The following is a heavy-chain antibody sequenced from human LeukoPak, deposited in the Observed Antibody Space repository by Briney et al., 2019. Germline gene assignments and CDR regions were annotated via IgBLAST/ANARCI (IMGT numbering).Heavy chain of an antibody. CDR1: GFTFSSYS. D-gene: IGHD4/OR15-4a*01. J-gene: IGHJ4*02. CDR2: ISSSSNFI. Sequence: GGSLRLSCAASGFTFSSYSMNWVRQAPGKGLEWVSSISSSSNFIYYADSVKGRFTISRDNAKNSLYLQMSSLRVEDTAVYYCARDATLVAFDYWGQGTLVSVSS. V-gene: IGHV3-21*01. CDR3: ARDATLVAFDY.